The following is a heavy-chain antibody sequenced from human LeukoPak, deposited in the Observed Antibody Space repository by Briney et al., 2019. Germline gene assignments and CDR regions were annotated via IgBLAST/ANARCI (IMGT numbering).Heavy chain of an antibody. CDR1: GYSVSDKP. J-gene: IGHJ4*02. CDR2: IYSDGST. CDR3: AARPASNRGPYDY. V-gene: IGHV3-66*01. D-gene: IGHD1/OR15-1a*01. Sequence: PGGSLRLSCAASGYSVSDKPMTWVRQAAGKGLEWVSVIYSDGSTHYSESVRGRFYISRDNSKNTLYLQMNSLGAEDTAVYYCAARPASNRGPYDYWGQGTLVTVSS.